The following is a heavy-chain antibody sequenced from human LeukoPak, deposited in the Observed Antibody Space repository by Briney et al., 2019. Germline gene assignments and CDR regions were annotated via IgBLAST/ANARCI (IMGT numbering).Heavy chain of an antibody. CDR1: GFTFSSHG. J-gene: IGHJ4*02. CDR2: IWYDGSNK. CDR3: AKGGSSGWRFDY. Sequence: PGRSLRLSCAASGFTFSSHGMHWVRQAPGKGLEWVAVIWYDGSNKYYADSVKGRFTISRDNSKNTLYLQMNSLRAEDTAVYYCAKGGSSGWRFDYWGQGTLVAVSS. D-gene: IGHD6-19*01. V-gene: IGHV3-33*06.